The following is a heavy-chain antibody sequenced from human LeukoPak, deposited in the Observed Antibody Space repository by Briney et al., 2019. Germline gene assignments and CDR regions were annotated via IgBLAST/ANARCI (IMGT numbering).Heavy chain of an antibody. J-gene: IGHJ4*02. CDR2: INWNGGST. CDR1: GFIFGTYW. V-gene: IGHV3-20*04. Sequence: GGSLRLSCAASGFIFGTYWMSWVRQAPGKGLEWVSGINWNGGSTGYADSVKGRFTISRDNAKNSLYLQMNSLRAEDTALYYXXXXXPYYDILTGYSSFDYWGQGTLVTVSS. CDR3: XXXXPYYDILTGYSSFDY. D-gene: IGHD3-9*01.